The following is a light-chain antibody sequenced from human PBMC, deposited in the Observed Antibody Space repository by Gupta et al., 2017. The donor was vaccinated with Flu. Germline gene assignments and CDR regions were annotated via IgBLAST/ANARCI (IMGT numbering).Light chain of an antibody. CDR2: YDD. V-gene: IGLV1-36*01. CDR3: AAWDDSRNGVV. Sequence: QSVLTQPRAVSEAPGQRVAISCSGSSSNVENNAVNWYQQLPGKAPKLLIYYDDVRPSGVSGRFSGSKSGASASLAISGLRSEDEADYYCAAWDDSRNGVVFGGGTRLTVL. J-gene: IGLJ2*01. CDR1: SSNVENNA.